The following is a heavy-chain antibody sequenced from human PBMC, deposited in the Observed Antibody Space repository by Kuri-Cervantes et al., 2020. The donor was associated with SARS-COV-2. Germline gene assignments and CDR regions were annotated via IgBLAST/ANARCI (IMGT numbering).Heavy chain of an antibody. CDR2: ISSSSSYI. CDR3: VRDFTGDRDL. Sequence: GESLKISCAASGFTFSNAWMNWVRQAPGKGLEWVSSISSSSSYIYYADSVKGRFTISRYYAKNSLYLQMNSLRAEDSALYFCVRDFTGDRDLWGQGTLVTVSS. V-gene: IGHV3-21*01. J-gene: IGHJ5*02. CDR1: GFTFSNAW. D-gene: IGHD7-27*01.